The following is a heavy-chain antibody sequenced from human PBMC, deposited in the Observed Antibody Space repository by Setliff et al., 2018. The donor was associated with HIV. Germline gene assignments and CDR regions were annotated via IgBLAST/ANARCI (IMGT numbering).Heavy chain of an antibody. CDR1: GYTFNIYA. CDR3: AKVGDDADGLDY. CDR2: INTKTAYP. D-gene: IGHD3-16*01. J-gene: IGHJ4*02. Sequence: ASVKVSCKASGYTFNIYAINWVRQAPGQGLEWMGWINTKTAYPMYARDFTGHFVFSLDTSLTTAFLQINSLKAGDTAMYYCAKVGDDADGLDYWGQGTMVTVSS. V-gene: IGHV7-4-1*02.